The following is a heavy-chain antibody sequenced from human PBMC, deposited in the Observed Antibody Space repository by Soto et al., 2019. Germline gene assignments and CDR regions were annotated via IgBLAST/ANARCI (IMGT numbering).Heavy chain of an antibody. Sequence: QVQLVQSGSEVKKPGSSVKVSCKASGGSFSSNPISWVRQAPGQGLEWMAGIIPIFATVHYAQKFQGRVTITADASTSTAYMGLTSLRSEDTAVYFCARGGRGYSSPPRSYFDYWGQGTLVTVSS. CDR1: GGSFSSNP. V-gene: IGHV1-69*01. J-gene: IGHJ4*02. D-gene: IGHD5-18*01. CDR2: IIPIFATV. CDR3: ARGGRGYSSPPRSYFDY.